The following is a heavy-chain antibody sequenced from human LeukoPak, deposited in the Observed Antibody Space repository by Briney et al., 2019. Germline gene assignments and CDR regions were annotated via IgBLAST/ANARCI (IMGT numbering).Heavy chain of an antibody. Sequence: PSETLSLTCTVSGGSISSSSYYWGWIRQPPGKGLEWIGSVYYSGSTYYNPSLKSRVTISVDTSKNQFSLKLSSVTAADTAVYYCARERGGHYDSSDYWGQGTLVTVSS. J-gene: IGHJ4*02. D-gene: IGHD3-22*01. CDR2: VYYSGST. V-gene: IGHV4-39*07. CDR3: ARERGGHYDSSDY. CDR1: GGSISSSSYY.